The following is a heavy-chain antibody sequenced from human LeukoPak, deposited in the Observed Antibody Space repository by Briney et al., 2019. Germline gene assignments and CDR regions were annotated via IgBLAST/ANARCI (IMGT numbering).Heavy chain of an antibody. V-gene: IGHV4-31*03. CDR3: ARETHYYDSSGYYYRRSDAFDI. Sequence: SETLSLTCTVSGGSISSGGYYWSWIRQPPRKGLGWIGYIYYSGSTYYNPSLKSRVTISVDTSKNQFSLTLSSVTAADTAVYYCARETHYYDSSGYYYRRSDAFDIWGQGTMVTVSS. J-gene: IGHJ3*02. D-gene: IGHD3-22*01. CDR1: GGSISSGGYY. CDR2: IYYSGST.